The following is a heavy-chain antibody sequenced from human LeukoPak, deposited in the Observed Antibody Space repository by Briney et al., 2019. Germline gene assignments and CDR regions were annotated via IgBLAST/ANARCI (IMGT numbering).Heavy chain of an antibody. J-gene: IGHJ4*02. D-gene: IGHD3-3*01. CDR3: TRQSGYYGGDFDY. CDR2: IRSKANSYAT. V-gene: IGHV3-73*01. CDR1: GFTFSGSA. Sequence: PGGSLRLSCAASGFTFSGSAMHWVRQASGKGLEWVGRIRSKANSYATAYAASVKGRFTISRDDSKNTAYLQMNSLKTEDTAVYYCTRQSGYYGGDFDYWGQGTLVTVSS.